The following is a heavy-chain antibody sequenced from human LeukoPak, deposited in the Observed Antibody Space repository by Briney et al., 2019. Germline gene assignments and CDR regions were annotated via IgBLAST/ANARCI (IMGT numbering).Heavy chain of an antibody. Sequence: GGSLRLSCAASGFTFSSYGMHWVRQAPGKGLEWVAVIWYDGSNKYYADSVKGRFTISRDNSKNTLYLQMNSLRAEDTAVYYCARVHDSSGYYKGGSDYWGQGTLVTVSS. V-gene: IGHV3-33*01. CDR3: ARVHDSSGYYKGGSDY. D-gene: IGHD3-22*01. CDR2: IWYDGSNK. CDR1: GFTFSSYG. J-gene: IGHJ4*02.